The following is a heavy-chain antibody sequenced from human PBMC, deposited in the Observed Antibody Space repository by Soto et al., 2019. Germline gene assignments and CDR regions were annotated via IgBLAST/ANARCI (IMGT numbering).Heavy chain of an antibody. D-gene: IGHD6-19*01. Sequence: PGGSLRLSCAASGSTFSSYAMSWVRQAPGKGLEWVSAISSSGGTTHYADSVKGRFIISRDNSKNTLYMKMNSLRDEEKAVYYCANPGYLEQWLVRAYFDYWGQGAMVTVSS. CDR2: ISSSGGTT. CDR1: GSTFSSYA. CDR3: ANPGYLEQWLVRAYFDY. V-gene: IGHV3-23*01. J-gene: IGHJ4*02.